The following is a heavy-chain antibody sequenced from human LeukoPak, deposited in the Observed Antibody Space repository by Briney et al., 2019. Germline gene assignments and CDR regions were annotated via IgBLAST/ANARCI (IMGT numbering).Heavy chain of an antibody. V-gene: IGHV4-59*08. D-gene: IGHD4-17*01. CDR2: IYYSGST. Sequence: SETLPLTCTVSGGSISPYYWSWIRQPPGKGLEWIGYIYYSGSTNYNPSLKSRVTISVDTSKNQFSLKLSSVTAADTAVYYCARSSGDYFAEYFQHWGQGTLVTVSS. CDR1: GGSISPYY. CDR3: ARSSGDYFAEYFQH. J-gene: IGHJ1*01.